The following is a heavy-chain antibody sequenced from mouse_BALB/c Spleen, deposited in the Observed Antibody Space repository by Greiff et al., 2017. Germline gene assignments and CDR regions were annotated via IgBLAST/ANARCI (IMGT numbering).Heavy chain of an antibody. CDR3: AREGPYAMDD. Sequence: VQLKESGPGLVKPSQSLSLTCSVTGYSITSGYSWNWIRQFPGNKLEWMGYISYDGSNNYNPSLKNRISITRDTSKNQFFLKLNSVTTEDTATYYCAREGPYAMDDWGQGTSVTVSS. V-gene: IGHV3-6*01. CDR2: ISYDGSN. CDR1: GYSITSGYS. J-gene: IGHJ4*01.